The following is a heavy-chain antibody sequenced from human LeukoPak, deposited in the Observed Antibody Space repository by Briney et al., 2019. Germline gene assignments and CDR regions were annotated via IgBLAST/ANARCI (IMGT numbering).Heavy chain of an antibody. J-gene: IGHJ4*02. V-gene: IGHV1-8*01. CDR2: MNPKSGNT. D-gene: IGHD3-22*01. Sequence: ASVKVSCKASGYTFTTYDINWVRQAPRQGLEGMGWMNPKSGNTGLAQKVQGRLTMTRNSSTTTAYMELRGLRFEDTAVYYCTRGRGWLAPFDFWGQGTLVTVSS. CDR1: GYTFTTYD. CDR3: TRGRGWLAPFDF.